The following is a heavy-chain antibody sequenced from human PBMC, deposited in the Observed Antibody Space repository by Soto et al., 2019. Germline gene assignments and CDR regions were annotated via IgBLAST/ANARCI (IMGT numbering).Heavy chain of an antibody. CDR1: GFTFSSYG. Sequence: EGSLRLSCAASGFTFSSYGMHWVRQAPGKGLEWVAVIWYDGSNKYYADSVKGRFTISRDNSKNTLYLQMNSLRAEDTAVYYCARRQEGYYYGMDVWGQGTTVTVSS. CDR3: ARRQEGYYYGMDV. CDR2: IWYDGSNK. J-gene: IGHJ6*02. V-gene: IGHV3-33*01.